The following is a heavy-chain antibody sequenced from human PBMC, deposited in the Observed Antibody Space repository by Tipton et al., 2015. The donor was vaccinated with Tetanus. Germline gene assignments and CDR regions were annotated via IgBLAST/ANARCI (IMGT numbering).Heavy chain of an antibody. Sequence: TLSLTCTVSGVSIRNGGYSWSWIRQPPGKGLEWIGYSYHSGGTYYNPFLKSRVTISVHRSNNQFSLDLTSATAADTAVYYCARAPYNAPGKYYGDFGGQGTLVTVSS. V-gene: IGHV4-30-2*01. CDR2: SYHSGGT. CDR3: ARAPYNAPGKYYGDF. D-gene: IGHD2/OR15-2a*01. CDR1: GVSIRNGGYS. J-gene: IGHJ4*02.